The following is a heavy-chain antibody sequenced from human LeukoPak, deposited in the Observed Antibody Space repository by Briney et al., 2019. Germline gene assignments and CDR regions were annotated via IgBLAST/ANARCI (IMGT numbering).Heavy chain of an antibody. D-gene: IGHD6-6*01. CDR3: AREEYSSSPLDY. J-gene: IGHJ4*02. Sequence: GGSLRLSCAASGFTFSSYSMSWVRQAPGKGLEWVSYISSSSTIYYADAVKGRFTISRDNSKNTLYLQMNSRRAEDTAVYYCAREEYSSSPLDYWGQGTLVTVSS. V-gene: IGHV3-48*01. CDR2: ISSSSTI. CDR1: GFTFSSYS.